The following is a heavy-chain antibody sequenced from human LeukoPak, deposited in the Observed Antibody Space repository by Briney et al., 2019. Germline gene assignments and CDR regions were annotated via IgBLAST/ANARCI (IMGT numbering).Heavy chain of an antibody. J-gene: IGHJ4*02. CDR3: GRHHLRYFDWLLWFDY. V-gene: IGHV4-39*01. CDR2: IYYSGSP. Sequence: LETQSLTCTVSGGSISSSSYYWGWIRPPPGKGLEWIGSIYYSGSPYYNPPLKRRVTIYVDTSKNQFSLKLSSVTAADTAVYYCGRHHLRYFDWLLWFDYWGQGTLVTVSS. D-gene: IGHD3-9*01. CDR1: GGSISSSSYY.